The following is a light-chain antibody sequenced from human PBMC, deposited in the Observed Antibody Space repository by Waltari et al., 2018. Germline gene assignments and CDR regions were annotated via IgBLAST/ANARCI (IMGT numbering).Light chain of an antibody. J-gene: IGKJ1*01. CDR3: MQGVHWRM. CDR2: KVS. V-gene: IGKV2-30*01. CDR1: QSLLFSDGNTY. Sequence: VVMTQSPLSLSVTLGQPASISCRSSQSLLFSDGNTYLHWFQQKPGQSPRRLIYKVSNRDSGVPDRFSGSGSGTDFTLKISRVEAEDVGIYYCMQGVHWRMFGQGTKVEIK.